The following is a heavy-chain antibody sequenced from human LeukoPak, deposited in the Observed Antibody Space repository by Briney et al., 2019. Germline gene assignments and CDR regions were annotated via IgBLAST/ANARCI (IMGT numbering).Heavy chain of an antibody. CDR1: AGTFSSYA. J-gene: IGHJ4*02. D-gene: IGHD6-13*01. Sequence: GASVKVSCKASAGTFSSYAISWVRQAPGQGLEWMGGIIPIFGTANYAQKFQGRVTITADKSTSTAYMELSSLRSEDTAVYYCARSSIIAAAGPYYFDYWGQGTLVTVSS. CDR2: IIPIFGTA. CDR3: ARSSIIAAAGPYYFDY. V-gene: IGHV1-69*06.